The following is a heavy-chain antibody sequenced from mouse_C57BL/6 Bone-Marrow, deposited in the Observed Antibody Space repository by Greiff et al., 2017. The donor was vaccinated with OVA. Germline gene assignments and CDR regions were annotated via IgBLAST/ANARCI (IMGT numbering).Heavy chain of an antibody. Sequence: VQLQQSGAELVKPGASVKISCKASGYAFSSYWMNWVKQRPGKGLEWIGQIYPGDGDTNYNGKFKGKATLTADKSSSTAYMQLSSLTSVDSSVYFCARGVCSSSWYFDVWGTGTTVTVSS. D-gene: IGHD1-1*01. J-gene: IGHJ1*03. CDR3: ARGVCSSSWYFDV. V-gene: IGHV1-80*01. CDR1: GYAFSSYW. CDR2: IYPGDGDT.